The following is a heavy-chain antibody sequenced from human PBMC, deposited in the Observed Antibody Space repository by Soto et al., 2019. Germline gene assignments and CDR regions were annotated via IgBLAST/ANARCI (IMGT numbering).Heavy chain of an antibody. D-gene: IGHD4-17*01. CDR1: GFTFSSYW. J-gene: IGHJ4*02. CDR3: ARGDYNYFDY. CDR2: INSDGSST. Sequence: AGGSLRLSCAASGFTFSSYWMHWVRRAPGKGLVWVSHINSDGSSTSYADSVKGRFTISRDNAKNTLYLQMNSLRAEDTAVYYCARGDYNYFDYWGQGTLVTVSS. V-gene: IGHV3-74*01.